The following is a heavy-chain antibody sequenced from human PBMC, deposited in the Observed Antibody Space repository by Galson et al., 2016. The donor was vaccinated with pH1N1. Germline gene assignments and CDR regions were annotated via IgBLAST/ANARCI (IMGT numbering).Heavy chain of an antibody. J-gene: IGHJ4*02. V-gene: IGHV5-51*03. D-gene: IGHD2/OR15-2a*01. CDR1: GYTFTPYW. Sequence: QSGAEVTKPGESLKISCQASGYTFTPYWSGWVRQMPGKGLERMGIIYPGDSETKYSPSFEGQVTFSVDKSKNTAYLHWSSLKASDTAIYYCATRSTELGLDYWGQGVLVTVSS. CDR2: IYPGDSET. CDR3: ATRSTELGLDY.